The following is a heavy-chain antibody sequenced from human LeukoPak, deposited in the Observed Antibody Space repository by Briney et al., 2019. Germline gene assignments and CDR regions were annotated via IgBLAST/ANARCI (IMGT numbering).Heavy chain of an antibody. V-gene: IGHV3-23*01. CDR2: ISGSGGST. Sequence: RPGGSLRLSCAASGFTFSSYAMSWVRQAPGKGLEWVSAISGSGGSTYYADSVKGRFTISRDNSKNTLYLQMNSLRAEDTAVYYCAAQRWLQLPFDYWGQGTLVTVSS. CDR1: GFTFSSYA. J-gene: IGHJ4*02. CDR3: AAQRWLQLPFDY. D-gene: IGHD5-24*01.